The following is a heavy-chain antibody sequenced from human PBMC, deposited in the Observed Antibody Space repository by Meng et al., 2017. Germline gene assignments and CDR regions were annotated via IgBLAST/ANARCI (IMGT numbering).Heavy chain of an antibody. D-gene: IGHD5-18*01. CDR1: GFTFSSYG. CDR3: ASPAHGYSYGPFDY. V-gene: IGHV3-33*01. Sequence: VQLVGSGGGVVQPGRSLRLSCAAAGFTFSSYGMHWVRQAPGKGLEWVEVIWYDGSNKYYADSVKGRFTISRDNSKNTLYLQMNSLRAEDTAVYYCASPAHGYSYGPFDYWGQGTLVTVSS. J-gene: IGHJ4*02. CDR2: IWYDGSNK.